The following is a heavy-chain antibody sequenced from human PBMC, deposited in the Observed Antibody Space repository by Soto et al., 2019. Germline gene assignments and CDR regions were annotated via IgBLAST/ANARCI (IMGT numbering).Heavy chain of an antibody. CDR2: IIPMFGTA. Sequence: QVQLVQSGAEVKKPGSSVKVSCKASGGTFSSYAISWVRQAPGQGLEWMGGIIPMFGTADYAQRFQGRVTITADEYTSTAYMELSSLRSEDTAVYYCARHSSSTNYYYYGMDVWGQGTTVTVSS. CDR1: GGTFSSYA. J-gene: IGHJ6*02. V-gene: IGHV1-69*12. CDR3: ARHSSSTNYYYYGMDV. D-gene: IGHD6-6*01.